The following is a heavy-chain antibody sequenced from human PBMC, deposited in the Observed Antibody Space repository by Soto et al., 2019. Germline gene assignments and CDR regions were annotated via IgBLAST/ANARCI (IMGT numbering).Heavy chain of an antibody. J-gene: IGHJ4*02. D-gene: IGHD3-16*02. CDR3: ARELDYDYIWGSYRRTRPFDY. Sequence: EVQLVESGGGLVQPGGSLRLSCAASGFTFSSYWMSWVRQAPGKGLEWVANIKQDGSEKYYVDSVKGRFTISRDNAKNSLYLQMNSLRAEDTAVYYCARELDYDYIWGSYRRTRPFDYWGQGTLVTVSS. CDR1: GFTFSSYW. V-gene: IGHV3-7*01. CDR2: IKQDGSEK.